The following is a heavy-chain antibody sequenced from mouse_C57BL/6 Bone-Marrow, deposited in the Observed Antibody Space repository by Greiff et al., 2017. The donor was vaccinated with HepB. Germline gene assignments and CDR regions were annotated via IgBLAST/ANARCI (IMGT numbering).Heavy chain of an antibody. D-gene: IGHD1-1*01. CDR1: GYTFTSYG. Sequence: VQLQQSGAELARPGASVKLSCKASGYTFTSYGISWVKQRTGQGLEWIGEIYPRSGNTYYNEKFKGKATLTADKSSSTAYMELRSLTSEDSAVYFGARPYYYGSSYLAWFAYWGQGTLVTVSA. CDR2: IYPRSGNT. J-gene: IGHJ3*01. V-gene: IGHV1-81*01. CDR3: ARPYYYGSSYLAWFAY.